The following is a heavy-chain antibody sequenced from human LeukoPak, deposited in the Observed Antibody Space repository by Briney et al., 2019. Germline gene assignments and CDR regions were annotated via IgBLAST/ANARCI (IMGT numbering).Heavy chain of an antibody. Sequence: SETLSLTCTVSGGSISSYYWSWIRQPAGKGLEWIGRIYTSGSTNYNPSLKSRVTMSVDTSKNQFSLKLSSATAADTAVYYCARDATVTPPASFDIWGQGTMVTVSS. CDR3: ARDATVTPPASFDI. CDR2: IYTSGST. D-gene: IGHD4-17*01. J-gene: IGHJ3*02. CDR1: GGSISSYY. V-gene: IGHV4-4*07.